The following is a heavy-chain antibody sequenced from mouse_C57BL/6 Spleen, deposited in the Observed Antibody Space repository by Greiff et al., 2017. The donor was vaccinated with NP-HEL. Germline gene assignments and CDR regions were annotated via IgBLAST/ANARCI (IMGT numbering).Heavy chain of an antibody. CDR3: ARGITTVVGYFDY. Sequence: VQLQQSGAELVKPGASVKLSCKASGYTFTSYWMQWVKQRPGQGLEWIGEIDPSDSYTNYNQKFKGKATLTVDTSSSTAYMQLSSLTSEDSAVYYCARGITTVVGYFDYWGQGTTLTVSS. CDR2: IDPSDSYT. V-gene: IGHV1-50*01. J-gene: IGHJ2*01. D-gene: IGHD1-1*01. CDR1: GYTFTSYW.